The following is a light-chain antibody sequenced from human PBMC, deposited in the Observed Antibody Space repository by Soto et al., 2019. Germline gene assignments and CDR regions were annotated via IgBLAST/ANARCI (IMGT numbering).Light chain of an antibody. CDR3: QHYYSTPFT. CDR2: WAS. CDR1: QNVLYSSNNNNY. J-gene: IGKJ3*01. V-gene: IGKV4-1*01. Sequence: DIVMTQSPDSLAVSLGERATINCKSSQNVLYSSNNNNYLAWYQQKPGQPPKLLIYWASTRESGVPDRFSGSGSGTDFTLTISSLQAEDVAVYYCQHYYSTPFTFGPGTKVDIK.